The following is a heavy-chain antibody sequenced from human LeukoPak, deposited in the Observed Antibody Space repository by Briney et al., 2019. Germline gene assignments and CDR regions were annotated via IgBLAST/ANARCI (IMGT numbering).Heavy chain of an antibody. V-gene: IGHV7-4-1*02. CDR3: ARVSDRGDLYHYYYYMDV. D-gene: IGHD2-21*02. CDR2: LNTNTGNP. CDR1: GYTFTHYA. Sequence: ASVKVSCKPSGYTFTHYALNWVRQAPGQGLEWMGGLNTNTGNPTYAQGFTGRFVFSLDTSVSTAYLQINSLKAEDTAVYYCARVSDRGDLYHYYYYMDVWGKGTTVTVSS. J-gene: IGHJ6*03.